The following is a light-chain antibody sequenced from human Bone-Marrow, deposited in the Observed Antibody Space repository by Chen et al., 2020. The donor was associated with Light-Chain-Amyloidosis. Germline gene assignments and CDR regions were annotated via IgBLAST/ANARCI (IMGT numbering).Light chain of an antibody. J-gene: IGLJ3*02. V-gene: IGLV3-21*02. CDR1: NIGSTR. CDR3: QVWDRSSDRPV. CDR2: DDS. Sequence: SYVLTQPSSVSVAPGQTATIACGGNNIGSTRVHWYQQTPGQAPLLVVYDDSDRPSGIPERWSGSNSGNTATLTISRVEAGDEADDYCQVWDRSSDRPVFGGGTKLTVL.